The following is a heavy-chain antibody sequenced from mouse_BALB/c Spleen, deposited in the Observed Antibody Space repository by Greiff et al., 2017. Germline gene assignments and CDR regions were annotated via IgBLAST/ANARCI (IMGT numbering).Heavy chain of an antibody. Sequence: DVKLQESGPGLVKPSQSLSLTCTVTGYSITSDYAWNWIRQFPGNKLEWMGYISYSGSTSYNPSLKSRISITRDTSKNQFFLQLNSVTTEDTATYYCAREEAYWGQGTLVTVSA. CDR1: GYSITSDYA. V-gene: IGHV3-2*02. CDR2: ISYSGST. J-gene: IGHJ3*01. CDR3: AREEAY.